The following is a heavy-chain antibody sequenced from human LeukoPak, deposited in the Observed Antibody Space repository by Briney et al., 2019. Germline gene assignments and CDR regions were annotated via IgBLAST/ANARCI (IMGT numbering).Heavy chain of an antibody. CDR3: ARLISYCSSTSCYRTAGDWYFDL. D-gene: IGHD2-2*01. Sequence: GESLKISCKGSGYSFTSYWIGWVRQMPGKGLEWMGIIYPGDSDTRYSPSFQGQVTISADKSISTAYLQWSSLKASDTAMYYCARLISYCSSTSCYRTAGDWYFDLWGRGTLVTVSS. V-gene: IGHV5-51*01. CDR2: IYPGDSDT. CDR1: GYSFTSYW. J-gene: IGHJ2*01.